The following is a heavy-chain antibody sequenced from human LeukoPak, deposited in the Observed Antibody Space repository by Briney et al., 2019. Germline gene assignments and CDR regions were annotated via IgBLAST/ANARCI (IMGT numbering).Heavy chain of an antibody. J-gene: IGHJ4*02. CDR3: ARRRGYYDSSGYYFRLDFDY. CDR1: GGSINSYY. Sequence: PSETLSLTCTVSGGSINSYYWSWIRQPPGKGLEWIGEINHSGSTDYNPSLKSRVTISVDTSKNQFSLKLSSVTAADTAVYYCARRRGYYDSSGYYFRLDFDYWGQGTLVTVSS. D-gene: IGHD3-22*01. V-gene: IGHV4-34*01. CDR2: INHSGST.